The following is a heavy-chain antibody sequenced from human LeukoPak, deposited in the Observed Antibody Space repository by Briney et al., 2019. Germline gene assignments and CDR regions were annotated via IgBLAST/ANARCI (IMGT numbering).Heavy chain of an antibody. CDR1: GGSISNHY. J-gene: IGHJ4*02. Sequence: SETLSLTCTVSGGSISNHYWSWIRQPPGKGLEWIGYIFYSGNTNYNPYLKRRVTISVDTSKNQFTLKLSSVTAADTAIYYCASAPNEYFFDYWGQGTLVTVSS. CDR3: ASAPNEYFFDY. CDR2: IFYSGNT. V-gene: IGHV4-59*11.